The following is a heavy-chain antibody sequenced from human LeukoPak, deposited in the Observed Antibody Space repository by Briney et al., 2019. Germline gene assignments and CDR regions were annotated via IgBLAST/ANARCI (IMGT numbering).Heavy chain of an antibody. CDR1: GFTFSTHW. J-gene: IGHJ4*02. V-gene: IGHV3-7*01. CDR3: AREAGYSPDY. CDR2: IKEDGSEK. Sequence: PGGSLRLSCAASGFTFSTHWMSWVRQAPGKGLEWVAKIKEDGSEKYYVDSVKGRFTISRDNAKNSLSLQMHSLRDEDTAVYYCAREAGYSPDYWGQGTLVTVSS. D-gene: IGHD6-13*01.